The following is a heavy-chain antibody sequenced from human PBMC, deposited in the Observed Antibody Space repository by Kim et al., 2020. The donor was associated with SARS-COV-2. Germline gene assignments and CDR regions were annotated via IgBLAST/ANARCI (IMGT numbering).Heavy chain of an antibody. CDR2: ISSSGSTI. D-gene: IGHD3-22*01. CDR1: GFTFSDYY. V-gene: IGHV3-11*01. J-gene: IGHJ3*02. CDR3: ARDPTTYYYDSSGYYGGAFDI. Sequence: GGSLRLSCAASGFTFSDYYMSWIRQAPGKGLEWVSYISSSGSTIYYADSVKGRFTISRDNAKNSLYLQMNSLRAEDTAVYYCARDPTTYYYDSSGYYGGAFDIWGQGTMVTVSS.